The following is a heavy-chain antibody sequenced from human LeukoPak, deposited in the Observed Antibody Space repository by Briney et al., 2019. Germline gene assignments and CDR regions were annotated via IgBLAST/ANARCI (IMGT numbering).Heavy chain of an antibody. CDR3: ARVVGATFDP. CDR1: GFTFDDYA. J-gene: IGHJ5*02. Sequence: GGSLRLSCAASGFTFDDYAMHWVRQAPGKGLAWVSSISSSSSYIYYASSVKGRFTISRDNAKNSLYLQMNSLRAEDTAVYYCARVVGATFDPWGQGTLVTVSS. V-gene: IGHV3-21*01. D-gene: IGHD1-26*01. CDR2: ISSSSSYI.